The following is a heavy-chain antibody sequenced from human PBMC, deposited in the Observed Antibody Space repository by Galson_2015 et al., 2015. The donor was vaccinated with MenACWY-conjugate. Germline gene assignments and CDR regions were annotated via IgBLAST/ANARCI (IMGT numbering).Heavy chain of an antibody. J-gene: IGHJ3*02. CDR2: IYSDGRT. V-gene: IGHV3-53*01. D-gene: IGHD2-15*01. Sequence: SLRLSCAASGFTFSDHYMDWVRQAPGKGLEWVAIIYSDGRTYYADSVKGRFTISRDSSKNTLHLQMNSLRVEDTAVYYCAREGWVGETEAFDIWGQGTMVTVSS. CDR1: GFTFSDHY. CDR3: AREGWVGETEAFDI.